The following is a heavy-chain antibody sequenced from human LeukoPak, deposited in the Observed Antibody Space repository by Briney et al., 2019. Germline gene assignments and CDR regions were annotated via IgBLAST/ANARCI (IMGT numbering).Heavy chain of an antibody. CDR3: ARGPRITLVRGGQWYFYMDV. CDR2: IIPIFGTA. J-gene: IGHJ6*03. V-gene: IGHV1-69*05. CDR1: GGTFSSYA. Sequence: SVKVSCKASGGTFSSYAISWVRQAPGQGLEWMGGIIPIFGTANYAQKFQGRVTMTRDTSTSTVYMELSSLRSDDTAVYYCARGPRITLVRGGQWYFYMDVWGKGTMVTVSS. D-gene: IGHD3-10*01.